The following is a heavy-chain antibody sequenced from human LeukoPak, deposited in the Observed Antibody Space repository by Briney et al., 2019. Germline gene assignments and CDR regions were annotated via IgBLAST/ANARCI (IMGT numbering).Heavy chain of an antibody. CDR1: GGSISSYY. CDR3: ASKKSIYGDPTPTDAFDI. CDR2: IYYSGST. J-gene: IGHJ3*02. D-gene: IGHD4-17*01. Sequence: SETLSLTCTVSGGSISSYYWSWIRQPPGKGLEWIGYIYYSGSTNYNPSLKSRVTISVDTSKNQFSLKLSSVTAADTAVYYCASKKSIYGDPTPTDAFDIWGQGTMVTVSS. V-gene: IGHV4-59*01.